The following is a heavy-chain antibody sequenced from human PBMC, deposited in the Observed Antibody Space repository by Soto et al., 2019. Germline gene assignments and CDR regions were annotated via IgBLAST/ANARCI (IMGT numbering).Heavy chain of an antibody. V-gene: IGHV3-30-3*01. J-gene: IGHJ3*02. Sequence: PGGSLRLSCAASGFTFSSQPMDWVRQAPGKGLEWVALISDDGSDKSYTDSVEGRFTISRDNSKNTLYLQMNSLRPEDTAVYYCAREVRVVLVGEWPQTTFDIWGQGTVVTVSS. CDR2: ISDDGSDK. D-gene: IGHD1-26*01. CDR1: GFTFSSQP. CDR3: AREVRVVLVGEWPQTTFDI.